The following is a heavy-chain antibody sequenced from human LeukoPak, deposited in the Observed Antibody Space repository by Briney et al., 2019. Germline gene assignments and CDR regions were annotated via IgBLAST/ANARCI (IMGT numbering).Heavy chain of an antibody. V-gene: IGHV3-48*02. CDR3: AGRSTYLDY. CDR2: ISGGSRTI. CDR1: GFTFSSYT. J-gene: IGHJ4*02. Sequence: PGGSLRLSCAASGFTFSSYTMNWVRQAPGKGLEWLSYISGGSRTIYYADSVKGRFTISRDNAKNSLYLQMNSLRDEDTAMYYCAGRSTYLDYWGQGTLVTVSS. D-gene: IGHD5/OR15-5a*01.